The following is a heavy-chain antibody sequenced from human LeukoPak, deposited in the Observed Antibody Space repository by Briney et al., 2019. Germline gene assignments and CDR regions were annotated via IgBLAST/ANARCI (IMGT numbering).Heavy chain of an antibody. J-gene: IGHJ6*03. CDR3: ARGRYSGYDPASDYYMDV. Sequence: SVKVSCKASGGTFSSYAISWVRQAPGQGLEWMGGIIPIFGTANYAQKFQGRVTITTDESTSTAYMELSSLRSEDTAVYYCARGRYSGYDPASDYYMDVWGKGTTVTVSS. D-gene: IGHD5-12*01. CDR1: GGTFSSYA. CDR2: IIPIFGTA. V-gene: IGHV1-69*05.